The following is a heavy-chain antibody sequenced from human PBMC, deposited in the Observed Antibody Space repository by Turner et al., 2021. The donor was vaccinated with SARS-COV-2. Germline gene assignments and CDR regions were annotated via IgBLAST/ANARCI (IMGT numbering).Heavy chain of an antibody. CDR2: IRCRDTS. J-gene: IGHJ4*02. CDR1: CASIGSSTYF. D-gene: IGHD2-15*01. V-gene: IGHV4-39*01. Sequence: QLQLPVSGPGQVRASQNLSLTFHVSCASIGSSTYFWGWIRPSPGKGLEWIGSIRCRDTSSYNPSLNCRVTISLDTSKNEFSMNMRSLTAADAAVYYCASRPGCYSGFDFWGQGLPVTVSS. CDR3: ASRPGCYSGFDF.